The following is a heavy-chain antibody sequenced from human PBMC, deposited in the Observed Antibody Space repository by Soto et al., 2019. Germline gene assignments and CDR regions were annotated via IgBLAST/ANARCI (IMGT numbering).Heavy chain of an antibody. CDR2: ISYDGINK. J-gene: IGHJ5*02. CDR1: GFTFSDYA. V-gene: IGHV3-30-3*01. D-gene: IGHD2-8*01. CDR3: ASKVYCTNGVCYGPYNWFDP. Sequence: QVQLVESGGGVVQPGRSLRLSCAASGFTFSDYALHWVRQAPGKGLEWVAVISYDGINKYYADSVKGRFTISRDNSKNTLFLQMTSLRAEDTAVYYCASKVYCTNGVCYGPYNWFDPWGQGTLVTVSS.